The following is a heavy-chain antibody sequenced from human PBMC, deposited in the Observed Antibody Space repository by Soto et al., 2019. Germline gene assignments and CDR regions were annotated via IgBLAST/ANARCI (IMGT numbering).Heavy chain of an antibody. CDR3: AKVRYSSPMGYYYGMDV. CDR1: RVAFSKFI. D-gene: IGHD6-19*01. CDR2: IIPIFGTA. Sequence: QAQLEQSGGEVKKPGSSVKVSCKASRVAFSKFIVTWVRQAPGLGLEWVGGIIPIFGTANYAQKCQGRVTKTADESTSTSYMEVNNLRSEDTAVYYCAKVRYSSPMGYYYGMDVWGQGTTVTVSS. V-gene: IGHV1-69*01. J-gene: IGHJ6*02.